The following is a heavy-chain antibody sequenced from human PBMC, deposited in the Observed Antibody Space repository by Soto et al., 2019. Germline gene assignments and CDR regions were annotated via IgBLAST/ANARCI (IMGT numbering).Heavy chain of an antibody. Sequence: GASVKVSCKASGYTFTSYAMHWVRQAPGQRLEWMGWINAGSGNTKYSQKFQGRVTITRDTSASTAYMELSSLRSEDTAVYYCARDGVRQWLVNTLGYYFDYWGQGTLVTVSS. CDR2: INAGSGNT. CDR1: GYTFTSYA. V-gene: IGHV1-3*01. CDR3: ARDGVRQWLVNTLGYYFDY. J-gene: IGHJ4*02. D-gene: IGHD6-19*01.